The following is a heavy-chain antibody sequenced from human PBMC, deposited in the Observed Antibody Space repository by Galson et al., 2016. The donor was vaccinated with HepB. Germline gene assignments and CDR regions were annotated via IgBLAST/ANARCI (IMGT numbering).Heavy chain of an antibody. CDR2: TYPRESDT. J-gene: IGHJ4*02. CDR3: ARVMGQWLPYF. V-gene: IGHV5-51*01. Sequence: QSGAEVKKPGESLRISCMGSGYNFITYWISWVRQMPGKGLEWMGITYPRESDTRYSPSFHGQVTISADKSISTLYLHWSSLKASDTAMYYWARVMGQWLPYFWGQGTLVTVAS. D-gene: IGHD6-19*01. CDR1: GYNFITYW.